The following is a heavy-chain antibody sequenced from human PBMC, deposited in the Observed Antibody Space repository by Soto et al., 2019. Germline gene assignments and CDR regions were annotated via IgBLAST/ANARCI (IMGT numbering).Heavy chain of an antibody. CDR3: AKDFSGWYGSSDYGF. J-gene: IGHJ4*02. Sequence: QVQLVESGGGVVQPGRSLRLSCAASEFTFSSYGMHWVRQAPGKGLEWVAVISYDGSNKYYADSVKGRFTISRDNSKNTLYLQMNSLRAEDTAVYYCAKDFSGWYGSSDYGFWGQGTLVIVSS. CDR2: ISYDGSNK. V-gene: IGHV3-30*18. CDR1: EFTFSSYG. D-gene: IGHD6-19*01.